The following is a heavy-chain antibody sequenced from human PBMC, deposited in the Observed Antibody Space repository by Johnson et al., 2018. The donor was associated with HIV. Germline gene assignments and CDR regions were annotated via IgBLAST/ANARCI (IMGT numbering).Heavy chain of an antibody. V-gene: IGHV3-66*03. D-gene: IGHD2/OR15-2a*01. CDR3: ANEYFDI. CDR2: IYSDGVT. CDR1: GFTVSRNY. Sequence: EQLVESGGGLIQPGGSLRLSCAASGFTVSRNYMNWVRQAPGEGLEWVSIIYSDGVTYYADSVKGRFTISRDNSNNTLYLQMNSLRTEDTAVYYCANEYFDIWGQGTMVTVSS. J-gene: IGHJ3*02.